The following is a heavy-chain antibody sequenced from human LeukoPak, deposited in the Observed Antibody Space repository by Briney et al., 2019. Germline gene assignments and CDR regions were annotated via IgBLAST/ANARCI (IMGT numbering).Heavy chain of an antibody. Sequence: GGSLRLSCAASGFTFNSYEMNWVRQAPGKGLEWVSYISSSGSTRTYADSVKGRFTISRDNGKNSLYLEMNSLRADDTAVYYCAREIVSAVAGNFDYWGQGTLVTVSS. CDR3: AREIVSAVAGNFDY. CDR2: ISSSGSTR. CDR1: GFTFNSYE. V-gene: IGHV3-48*03. J-gene: IGHJ4*02. D-gene: IGHD6-19*01.